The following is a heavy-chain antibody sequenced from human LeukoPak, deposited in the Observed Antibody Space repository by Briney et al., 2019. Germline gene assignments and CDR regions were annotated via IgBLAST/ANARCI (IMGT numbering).Heavy chain of an antibody. Sequence: PGGSLRLSCAASGFTFSSYSMNWVRQAPGKGLEWISYISSSGNTIYYAESVKGRFTISRDNAKNSLYLQVHSLIDEDTAVYYCARDQVAVAGVFDYWGQGTLVTVSS. CDR2: ISSSGNTI. CDR1: GFTFSSYS. V-gene: IGHV3-48*02. D-gene: IGHD6-19*01. CDR3: ARDQVAVAGVFDY. J-gene: IGHJ4*02.